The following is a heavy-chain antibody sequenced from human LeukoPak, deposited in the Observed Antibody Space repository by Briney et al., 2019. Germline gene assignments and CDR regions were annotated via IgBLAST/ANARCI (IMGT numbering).Heavy chain of an antibody. CDR2: INPEGNIE. CDR1: GFTFSSYW. Sequence: GGSLRLSCAASGFTFSSYWMTWVRQAPEKGLEWVAKINPEGNIETYVDSVKGRFTISRDNTKNSLYLQMNALRAEDTAVYYCARDPRWRFDYWGQGTLVTVSS. V-gene: IGHV3-7*04. J-gene: IGHJ4*02. D-gene: IGHD3-16*02. CDR3: ARDPRWRFDY.